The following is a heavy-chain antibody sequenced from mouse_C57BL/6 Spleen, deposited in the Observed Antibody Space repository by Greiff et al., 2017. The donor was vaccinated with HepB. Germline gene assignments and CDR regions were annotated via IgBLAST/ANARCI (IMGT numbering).Heavy chain of an antibody. Sequence: VKLMESGPELVKPGASVKISCKASGYAFSSSWMNWVKQRPGKGLEWIGRIYPGDGDTNYNGKFKGKATLTADKSSSTAYMQLSSLTSEDSAVYFCARTYYYGSSYQGAMDYWGQGTSVTVSS. V-gene: IGHV1-82*01. CDR2: IYPGDGDT. D-gene: IGHD1-1*01. J-gene: IGHJ4*01. CDR3: ARTYYYGSSYQGAMDY. CDR1: GYAFSSSW.